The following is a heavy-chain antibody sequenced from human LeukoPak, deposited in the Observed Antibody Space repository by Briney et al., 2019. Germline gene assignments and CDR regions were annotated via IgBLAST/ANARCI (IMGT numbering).Heavy chain of an antibody. V-gene: IGHV4-34*01. CDR2: INHSGTT. Sequence: SETLSLTCAVYGGSFSGYYWSWIRQPPGEGLEWIGEINHSGTTSYNPSLKSRVTISVDTSKSQFSLKLNSVTAADTAVYYCAREDGRWLTSGVYYFDYWGQETLVT. CDR3: AREDGRWLTSGVYYFDY. J-gene: IGHJ4*02. CDR1: GGSFSGYY. D-gene: IGHD3-10*01.